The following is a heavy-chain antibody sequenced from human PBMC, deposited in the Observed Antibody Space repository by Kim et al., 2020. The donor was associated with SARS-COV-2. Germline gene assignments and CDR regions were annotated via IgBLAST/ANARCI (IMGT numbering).Heavy chain of an antibody. V-gene: IGHV3-30-3*01. CDR3: ARDRTYQLLYDYYHYYGLDV. CDR1: GFTFSSYA. J-gene: IGHJ6*02. CDR2: ISYDGYNR. D-gene: IGHD2-2*02. Sequence: GGSLRLSCAASGFTFSSYAVHWVRQAPGKGLEWVAVISYDGYNRYYADSVQGRFTISRDNSRNTLYLQMNSLRAEDTAVYYCARDRTYQLLYDYYHYYGLDVWGQGTTVTVSS.